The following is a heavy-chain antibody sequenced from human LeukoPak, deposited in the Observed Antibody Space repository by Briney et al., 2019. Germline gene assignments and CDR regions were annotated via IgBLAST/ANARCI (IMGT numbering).Heavy chain of an antibody. CDR2: IKQDGSEK. CDR3: AREGGGYCSSTSCYLDY. D-gene: IGHD2-2*01. CDR1: GFTFSSYW. V-gene: IGHV3-7*03. Sequence: PGGSLRLSCAASGFTFSSYWMSWVRQAPGKGLEWVANIKQDGSEKYYVDSVKGRFTISRDNAKNSLYLQMNGLRAEDTAVYYCAREGGGYCSSTSCYLDYWGQGTLVTVSS. J-gene: IGHJ4*02.